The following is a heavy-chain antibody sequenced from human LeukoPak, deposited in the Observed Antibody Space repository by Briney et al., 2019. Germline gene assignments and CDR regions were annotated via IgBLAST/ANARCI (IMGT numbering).Heavy chain of an antibody. V-gene: IGHV3-23*01. CDR3: AKATGTRTFDY. J-gene: IGHJ4*02. CDR2: INTSGDST. Sequence: GGTLRLSCAASGFTFSSYGMTWVRQAPGKGLEWVSTINTSGDSTYYADPVKGRFTISRDNSKNTLFLQMNSLRAEDTPLYYCAKATGTRTFDYWGQGTLVTVSS. D-gene: IGHD1-1*01. CDR1: GFTFSSYG.